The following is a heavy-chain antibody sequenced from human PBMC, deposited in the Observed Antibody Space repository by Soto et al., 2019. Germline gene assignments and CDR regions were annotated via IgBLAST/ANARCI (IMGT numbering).Heavy chain of an antibody. V-gene: IGHV3-30-3*01. D-gene: IGHD5-18*01. CDR3: ARDPLWGTAMVLWYFDL. J-gene: IGHJ2*01. CDR1: GFTLSSYA. CDR2: ISYDGSNK. Sequence: PGXSLRLSCAASGFTLSSYAMHWFRQAPVNGLEWVAVISYDGSNKYYADSVKGRFTISRDNSKNTLYLQMNSLRAEDTAVYYCARDPLWGTAMVLWYFDLWGRGTLVTVSS.